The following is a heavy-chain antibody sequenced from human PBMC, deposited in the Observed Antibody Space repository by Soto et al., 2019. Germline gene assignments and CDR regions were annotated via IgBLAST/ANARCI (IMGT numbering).Heavy chain of an antibody. J-gene: IGHJ6*02. CDR1: GGSFSGYY. D-gene: IGHD6-19*01. Sequence: TSETLSLTCAVYGGSFSGYYWSWIRQPPGKGLEWIGEINHSGSTNYNPSLKSRVTISVDTSKNQFSLKLSSVTAADTAVYYCARAKTQWLVLGWYYYYGMDVWGQGTTVTVSS. V-gene: IGHV4-34*01. CDR2: INHSGST. CDR3: ARAKTQWLVLGWYYYYGMDV.